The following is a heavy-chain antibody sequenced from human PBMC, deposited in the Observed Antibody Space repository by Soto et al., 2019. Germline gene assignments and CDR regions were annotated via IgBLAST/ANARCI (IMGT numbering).Heavy chain of an antibody. CDR1: GFSLSTSGVG. J-gene: IGHJ4*02. V-gene: IGHV2-5*02. CDR2: IYWDADK. Sequence: QITLKESGPTPVQPTQTLTLTCTFSGFSLSTSGVGVGWIRQPPGKALEWLALIYWDADKRYSPSPKSRPTITKHTSKAQVVLTMTHMEPVDTATYYGALDMPTSHDGVLVPAAASTVTSSFDYWGQGTLVTVST. D-gene: IGHD2-2*01. CDR3: ALDMPTSHDGVLVPAAASTVTSSFDY.